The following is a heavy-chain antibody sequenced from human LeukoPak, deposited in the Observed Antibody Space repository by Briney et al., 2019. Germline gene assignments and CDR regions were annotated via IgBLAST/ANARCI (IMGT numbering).Heavy chain of an antibody. CDR3: ASLIPIAARLYDC. CDR1: GYSISSGYY. Sequence: SETLSLTCAVSGYSISSGYYWGWIRQPPGKGLEWIGSIYHSGSTYYNPSLKSRVTISVDTSKNQFSLKLSSVTAADTAVYYCASLIPIAARLYDCWGQGTLVTVSS. J-gene: IGHJ4*02. V-gene: IGHV4-38-2*01. CDR2: IYHSGST. D-gene: IGHD6-6*01.